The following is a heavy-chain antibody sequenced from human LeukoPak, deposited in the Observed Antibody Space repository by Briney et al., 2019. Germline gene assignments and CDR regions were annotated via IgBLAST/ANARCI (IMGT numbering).Heavy chain of an antibody. J-gene: IGHJ4*02. CDR3: ARVTTGGYYNC. V-gene: IGHV4-61*02. Sequence: PSETLSLTCSVSGDSISSGNYYWTWIRQPAGKGLEWIGRIYSTGSTNYNPSLKSRVTISVDTSKNQFSLRLSFVTAADTAVYYCARVTTGGYYNCWGQGTLVTVS. CDR1: GDSISSGNYY. CDR2: IYSTGST. D-gene: IGHD3-22*01.